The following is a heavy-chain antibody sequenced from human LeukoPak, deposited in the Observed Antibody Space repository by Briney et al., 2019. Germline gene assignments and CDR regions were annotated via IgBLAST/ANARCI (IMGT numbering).Heavy chain of an antibody. D-gene: IGHD4-17*01. Sequence: PSETLSLTCAVSGGSISSSNWWSWVRQPPGKGLEWIGEINHSGSTNYNPSLKSRVTISVDTSKNQFSLKLSSVTAADTAVYYCAREHDYGDYGGFDPWGQGTLVTVSS. CDR3: AREHDYGDYGGFDP. CDR1: GGSISSSNW. J-gene: IGHJ5*02. CDR2: INHSGST. V-gene: IGHV4-4*02.